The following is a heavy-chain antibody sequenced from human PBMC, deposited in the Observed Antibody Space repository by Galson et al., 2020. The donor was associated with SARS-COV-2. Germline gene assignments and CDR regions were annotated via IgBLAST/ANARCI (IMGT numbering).Heavy chain of an antibody. J-gene: IGHJ3*01. CDR1: GNSFSSNW. D-gene: IGHD1-26*01. Sequence: GESLKISCQGSGNSFSSNWINWVRQRPGKGLEWMGTVYPANSESRYSPSFEGQVIISVDKSISTAYLQWSSLKASDSAMYYCARPGDEGASAFDLWGQGTMVTVSS. V-gene: IGHV5-51*01. CDR3: ARPGDEGASAFDL. CDR2: VYPANSES.